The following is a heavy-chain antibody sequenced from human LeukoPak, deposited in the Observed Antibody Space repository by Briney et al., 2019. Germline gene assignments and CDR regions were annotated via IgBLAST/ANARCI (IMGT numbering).Heavy chain of an antibody. CDR2: IYSSVST. D-gene: IGHD2-15*01. Sequence: SETLSLTCTVSGDSINDHYWSWIRQPPGEGLERIGYIYSSVSTNYNPSLKSRVTISIDTSKSQFPLKLASVTAADTGVYYCARQTCRGATCYRVDQYYYMDVWGKGTTVTVSS. V-gene: IGHV4-4*09. CDR1: GDSINDHY. J-gene: IGHJ6*03. CDR3: ARQTCRGATCYRVDQYYYMDV.